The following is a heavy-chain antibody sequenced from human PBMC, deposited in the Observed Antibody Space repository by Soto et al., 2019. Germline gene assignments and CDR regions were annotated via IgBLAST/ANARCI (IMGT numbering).Heavy chain of an antibody. CDR2: ISGGGRFT. V-gene: IGHV3-23*01. CDR3: ARSGPTNYFDL. CDR1: GFTLSTNA. Sequence: EEQLLESGGGLVQSGGSLRLSCAASGFTLSTNAMNWVRQAPGKGLEWVSGISGGGRFTYYADSVKGRFTISRDDSKKLLFLQMNTLREEDTAVYYCARSGPTNYFDLWGQGSLVTVSS. J-gene: IGHJ4*02. D-gene: IGHD1-1*01.